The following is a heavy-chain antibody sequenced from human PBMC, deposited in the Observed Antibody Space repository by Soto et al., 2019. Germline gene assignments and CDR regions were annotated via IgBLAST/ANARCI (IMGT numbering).Heavy chain of an antibody. CDR1: GYSFTSHD. J-gene: IGHJ2*01. Sequence: QVQLVQSGAEVKKPGASVTVSCKASGYSFTSHDITWVRQTTGQGLEWMGWMSPNNVNTGYAQNFQGRVSMTMNTSISTAYMEVTSLRSDDTAVYYCARRQNHDYGWYFDLWGRGTPLTVSS. CDR2: MSPNNVNT. CDR3: ARRQNHDYGWYFDL. D-gene: IGHD4-17*01. V-gene: IGHV1-8*01.